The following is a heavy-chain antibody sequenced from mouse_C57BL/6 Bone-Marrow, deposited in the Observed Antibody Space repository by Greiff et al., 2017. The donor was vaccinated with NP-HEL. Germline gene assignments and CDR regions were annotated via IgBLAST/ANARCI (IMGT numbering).Heavy chain of an antibody. CDR3: ASAYYSNYAWFAY. CDR2: ISNLAYSI. D-gene: IGHD2-5*01. J-gene: IGHJ3*01. Sequence: EVMLVESGGGLVQPGGSLKLSCAASGFTFSDYGMAWVRQAPRKGPEWVAFISNLAYSIYYADTVTGRFTISRENAKNTLYLEMSSLRSEDTAMYYCASAYYSNYAWFAYWGQGTLVTVSA. V-gene: IGHV5-15*04. CDR1: GFTFSDYG.